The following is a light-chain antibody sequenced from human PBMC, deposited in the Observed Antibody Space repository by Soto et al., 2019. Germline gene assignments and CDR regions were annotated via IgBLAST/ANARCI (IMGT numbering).Light chain of an antibody. CDR2: GAS. CDR1: QSVSSSY. Sequence: EIVLTQSPGTLSLSPGERATLSCRASQSVSSSYLAWYQQKPGQAPRLLMYGASSRATGIPDRFSGSGSGTDFSLTISRLEHEDFAVYYCHQYDNSPWTFGQGTKVEIK. V-gene: IGKV3-20*01. J-gene: IGKJ1*01. CDR3: HQYDNSPWT.